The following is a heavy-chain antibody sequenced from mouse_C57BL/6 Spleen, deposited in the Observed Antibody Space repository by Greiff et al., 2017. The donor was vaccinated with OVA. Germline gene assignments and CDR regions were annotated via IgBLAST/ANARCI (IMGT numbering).Heavy chain of an antibody. V-gene: IGHV1-82*01. CDR2: IYPGDGDT. J-gene: IGHJ3*01. D-gene: IGHD3-3*01. Sequence: VKVVESGPELVKPGASVKISCKASGYAFSSSWMNWVKQRPGKGLEWIGRIYPGDGDTNYNGKFKGKATLTADKSSSTAYMQLSSLTSEDSAVYFCARGDPWFAYWGQGTLVTVSA. CDR3: ARGDPWFAY. CDR1: GYAFSSSW.